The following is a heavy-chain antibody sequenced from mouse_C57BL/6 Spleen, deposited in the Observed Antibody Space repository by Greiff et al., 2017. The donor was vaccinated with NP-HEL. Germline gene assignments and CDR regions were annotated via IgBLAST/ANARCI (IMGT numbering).Heavy chain of an antibody. V-gene: IGHV5-17*01. D-gene: IGHD1-1*01. CDR1: GFTFSDYG. CDR3: ARDLIITTVVAHWYFDV. Sequence: DVMLVESGGGLVKPGGSLKLSCAASGFTFSDYGMHWVRQAPEKGLEWVAYISSGSSTIYYADTVKGRFTISRDNAKNTLFLQMTSLRSEDTAMYYCARDLIITTVVAHWYFDVWGTGTTVTVSS. CDR2: ISSGSSTI. J-gene: IGHJ1*03.